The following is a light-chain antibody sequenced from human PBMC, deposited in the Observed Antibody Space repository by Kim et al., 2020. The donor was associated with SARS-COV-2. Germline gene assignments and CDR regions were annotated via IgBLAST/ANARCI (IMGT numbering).Light chain of an antibody. Sequence: SYELTQPPSVSVAPGKTANVTCGGDNIGSRSVHWYQQKAGQAPVLVIFYDSDRPSGIPERFSGSNSGNTATLTISRVEAGDEADYYCQLWDSTTDHFVFG. V-gene: IGLV3-21*04. CDR1: NIGSRS. J-gene: IGLJ1*01. CDR2: YDS. CDR3: QLWDSTTDHFV.